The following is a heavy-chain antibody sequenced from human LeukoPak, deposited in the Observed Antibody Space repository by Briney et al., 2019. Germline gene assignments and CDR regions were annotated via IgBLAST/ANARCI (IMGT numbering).Heavy chain of an antibody. CDR2: ISGSGNNT. D-gene: IGHD1-26*01. J-gene: IGHJ6*01. CDR3: AKMKGHPLPKYYMDV. V-gene: IGHV3-23*01. Sequence: GGSLRLSCAASGFTFSDYYMSWIRQAPGKGLEWVSGISGSGNNTLYADSVKGRFTISRDNSKNTLYLEMNSLRAEDTAIYYCAKMKGHPLPKYYMDVWGQGTTVTVSS. CDR1: GFTFSDYY.